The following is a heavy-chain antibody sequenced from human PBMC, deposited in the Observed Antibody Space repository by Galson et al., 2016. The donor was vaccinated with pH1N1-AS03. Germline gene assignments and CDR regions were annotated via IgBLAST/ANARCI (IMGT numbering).Heavy chain of an antibody. Sequence: LRLSCAASGFTVSTYDMHWVRQSAGGGLEWVSLIAAVGTTEYAGSVKGRFTIFRDNVKNSLYLQMNNLRAEDTALYYCAVWGYISNTHGLDVWGKGTTVTVSS. V-gene: IGHV3-13*01. D-gene: IGHD5-18*01. CDR3: AVWGYISNTHGLDV. CDR2: IAAVGTT. J-gene: IGHJ6*04. CDR1: GFTVSTYD.